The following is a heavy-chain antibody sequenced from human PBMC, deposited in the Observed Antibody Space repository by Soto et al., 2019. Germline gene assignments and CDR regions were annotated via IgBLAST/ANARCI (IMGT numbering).Heavy chain of an antibody. CDR1: GFTFSSYW. CDR3: ARETLYDFWSGYLSYYMDV. V-gene: IGHV3-7*01. Sequence: GGSLRLSCAASGFTFSSYWMSWVRQAPGKGLEWVANIKQDGSEKYYVDSVKGRFTISRDNAKNSLYLQMNSLRAEDTAVYYCARETLYDFWSGYLSYYMDVWGKGTTVTVSS. CDR2: IKQDGSEK. D-gene: IGHD3-3*01. J-gene: IGHJ6*03.